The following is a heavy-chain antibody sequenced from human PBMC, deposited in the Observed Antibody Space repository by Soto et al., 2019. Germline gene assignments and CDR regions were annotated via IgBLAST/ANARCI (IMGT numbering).Heavy chain of an antibody. Sequence: QVQLVESGGGVVQPGRSLTLSCAASGFTFSSYGMHWVRQAPGKGLEWVAVTWYDGSNKDYADSVKGRFTISRDTSKHTLYLEMKCLRDEDTAVYYCARAEGGHDDSGMDVWGQGTTVTVSS. CDR3: ARAEGGHDDSGMDV. V-gene: IGHV3-33*01. J-gene: IGHJ6*02. D-gene: IGHD3-16*01. CDR1: GFTFSSYG. CDR2: TWYDGSNK.